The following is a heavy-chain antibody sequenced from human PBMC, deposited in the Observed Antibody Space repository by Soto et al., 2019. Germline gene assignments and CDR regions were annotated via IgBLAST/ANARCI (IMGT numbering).Heavy chain of an antibody. CDR2: INPNGGST. CDR1: GYTFSSSG. D-gene: IGHD1-20*01. J-gene: IGHJ6*02. Sequence: ASVKVSCKASGYTFSSSGISGVRQAPGQGLEWMGIINPNGGSTSYAQKFQGRVTMTRDTSTSTVYMELSSLRSEDTAVYYCARDPSITGTPPYYYGMDVWGQGTTVTVSS. V-gene: IGHV1-46*01. CDR3: ARDPSITGTPPYYYGMDV.